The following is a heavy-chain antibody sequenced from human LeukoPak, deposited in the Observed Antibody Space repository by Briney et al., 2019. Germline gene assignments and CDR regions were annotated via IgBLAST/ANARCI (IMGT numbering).Heavy chain of an antibody. D-gene: IGHD6-19*01. CDR2: INSDGIST. V-gene: IGHV3-74*01. CDR3: ARDWAGPFDY. CDR1: GFTFSNYW. J-gene: IGHJ4*02. Sequence: GRSLRLSCAASGFTFSNYWMHWVRQAPGKGLVWVSRINSDGISTGYADSVKGRFTVSRDNAKNSLYLQMNSLRAEDTAVYYCARDWAGPFDYWGQGTLVTVSS.